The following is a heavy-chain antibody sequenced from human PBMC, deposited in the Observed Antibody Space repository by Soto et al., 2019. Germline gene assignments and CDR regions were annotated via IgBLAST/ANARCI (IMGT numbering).Heavy chain of an antibody. Sequence: SETLSLTCAFYCGSFIGYYWSWIRQPPGKGLEWIGEINHSGSTNYNPSLKSRVTISVDTSKNQFSLKLSSVTAADTAVYYCARGGYSYGMGVWGQGTLVTVSS. D-gene: IGHD5-18*01. CDR2: INHSGST. V-gene: IGHV4-34*01. J-gene: IGHJ4*02. CDR1: CGSFIGYY. CDR3: ARGGYSYGMGV.